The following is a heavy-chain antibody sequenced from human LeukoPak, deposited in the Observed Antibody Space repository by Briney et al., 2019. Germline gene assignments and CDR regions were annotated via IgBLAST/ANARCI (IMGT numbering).Heavy chain of an antibody. Sequence: SETLSLTCTVTGGSISSYYWSWIRQPPGKGLEWIGYIYYSGSTNYNPSLKSRVTISVDTSKNQFSLKLSSVTAADTAVYYCARDGPELLGYYYYGMDVWGQGTTVTVSS. V-gene: IGHV4-59*01. CDR1: GGSISSYY. D-gene: IGHD1-26*01. J-gene: IGHJ6*02. CDR3: ARDGPELLGYYYYGMDV. CDR2: IYYSGST.